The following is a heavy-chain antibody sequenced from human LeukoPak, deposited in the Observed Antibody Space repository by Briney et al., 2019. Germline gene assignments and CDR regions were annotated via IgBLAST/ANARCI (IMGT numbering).Heavy chain of an antibody. J-gene: IGHJ4*02. CDR1: GGSISSFY. Sequence: KPSETLSLTCTVSGGSISSFYWSWIRQPPGKGLEWIGCVYYTGSTNYNPSLKSRVTMSVDTSKNQFSLKLSSVTATDTAVYFCVGYKLNIFDYWGQGTLVTVSS. D-gene: IGHD5-24*01. CDR2: VYYTGST. CDR3: VGYKLNIFDY. V-gene: IGHV4-59*08.